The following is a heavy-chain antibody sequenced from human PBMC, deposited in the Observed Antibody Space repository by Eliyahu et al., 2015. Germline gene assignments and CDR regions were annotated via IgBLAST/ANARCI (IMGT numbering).Heavy chain of an antibody. V-gene: IGHV3-33*01. CDR2: IWYDGSNK. CDR3: ARGKYRGYDPFDY. D-gene: IGHD5-12*01. Sequence: QVQLVESGGGVVQPGRSLXXXCAASXFXFSSYGMXWVRQAPGKGLEWVAVIWYDGSNKYYADSVKGRFTISRDNSKNTLYLQMNSLRAEDTAVYYCARGKYRGYDPFDYWGQGTLVTVSS. J-gene: IGHJ4*02. CDR1: XFXFSSYG.